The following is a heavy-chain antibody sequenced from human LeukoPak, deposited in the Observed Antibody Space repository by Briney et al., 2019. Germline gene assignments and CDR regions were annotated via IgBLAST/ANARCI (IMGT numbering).Heavy chain of an antibody. V-gene: IGHV1-69*05. J-gene: IGHJ3*02. Sequence: SVKVSCKASGGTFSSYAISWVRQAPGQGLEWMGGIIPIFGTANYAQKFQGRVTITTDESTSTAYMELSSLRSEDTAVYYCAKDHYYDSSGYRDAFDIWGQGTMVTVSS. CDR3: AKDHYYDSSGYRDAFDI. D-gene: IGHD3-22*01. CDR2: IIPIFGTA. CDR1: GGTFSSYA.